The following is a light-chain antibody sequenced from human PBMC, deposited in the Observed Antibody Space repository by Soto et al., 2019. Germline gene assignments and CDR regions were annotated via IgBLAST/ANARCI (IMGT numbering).Light chain of an antibody. J-gene: IGLJ3*02. Sequence: QSVLTQPRSVSGSPGQSVTISCTGTSSDVGGYNNVSWYQQHPGKAPKLMIYDVSKRPSGVPDRFSGSKSGNTASLTISGHQAEDEADYYCCTYAGSYTLAVFGGGTKLTV. CDR2: DVS. CDR1: SSDVGGYNN. V-gene: IGLV2-11*01. CDR3: CTYAGSYTLAV.